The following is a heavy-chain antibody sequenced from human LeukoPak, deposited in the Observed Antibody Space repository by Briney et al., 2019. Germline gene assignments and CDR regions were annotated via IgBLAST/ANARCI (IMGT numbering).Heavy chain of an antibody. V-gene: IGHV1-46*01. J-gene: IGHJ2*01. CDR2: INPSGGST. CDR3: ARDRGSKRVAYCGGDCYIGYFDL. CDR1: GFTFRTSA. D-gene: IGHD2-21*02. Sequence: ASVKVSCKASGFTFRTSAVQWVRQAPGQGLEWMGIINPSGGSTSYAQKFQGRVTMTRDTSTSTVYMELSSLRSEDTAVYYCARDRGSKRVAYCGGDCYIGYFDLWGRGTLVTVSS.